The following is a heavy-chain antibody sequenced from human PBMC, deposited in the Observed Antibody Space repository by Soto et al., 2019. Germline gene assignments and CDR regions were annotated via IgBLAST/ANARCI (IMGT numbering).Heavy chain of an antibody. J-gene: IGHJ6*02. Sequence: ASVKVSCKVSGYTLTELSMHWVRQAPGKGLEWMGGFDPEDGETIYAQKFQGRVTMTEDTSTDTAYMELSSLRSEDTAVYYCATGYSSGSYYYYYGMDVWGQGTTVTVS. D-gene: IGHD6-19*01. CDR2: FDPEDGET. CDR3: ATGYSSGSYYYYYGMDV. V-gene: IGHV1-24*01. CDR1: GYTLTELS.